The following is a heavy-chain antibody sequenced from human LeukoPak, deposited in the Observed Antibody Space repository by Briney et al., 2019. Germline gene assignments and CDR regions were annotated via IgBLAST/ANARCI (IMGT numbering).Heavy chain of an antibody. Sequence: SETPSLTCAVYGGSFSGYYWSWIRQPPGKGLEWIGEINHSGSTNYNPSLKSRVTISVDTSKSQFSLRVNSVTAADTAVYYCARGRTYATRFDYWGRGTLVTVSS. CDR1: GGSFSGYY. J-gene: IGHJ4*02. CDR2: INHSGST. CDR3: ARGRTYATRFDY. D-gene: IGHD2-2*01. V-gene: IGHV4-34*01.